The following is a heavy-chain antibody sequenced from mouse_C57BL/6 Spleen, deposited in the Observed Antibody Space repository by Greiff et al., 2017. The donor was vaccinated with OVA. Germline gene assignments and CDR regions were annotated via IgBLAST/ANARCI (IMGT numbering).Heavy chain of an antibody. CDR2: ISYDGSN. J-gene: IGHJ3*01. D-gene: IGHD1-1*01. CDR3: ARDGSYGSSCGFAY. Sequence: EVQLQESGPGLVKPSPSLSLSCSATGYSITSGYYWNWIRQFPGNKLEWMGYISYDGSNNYNPSLKNRISITRYTSKNPFFLKLNSVTTEDTATYYGARDGSYGSSCGFAYWGQGTLVTVSA. V-gene: IGHV3-6*01. CDR1: GYSITSGYY.